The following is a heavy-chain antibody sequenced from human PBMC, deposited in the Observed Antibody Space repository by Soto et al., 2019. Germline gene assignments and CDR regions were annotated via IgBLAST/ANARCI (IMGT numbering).Heavy chain of an antibody. CDR1: GYTFTFHH. CDR2: INPNSGGT. Sequence: GASVKGSCRASGYTFTFHHMHWVRQAPGQGLEWMGSINPNSGGTNYAQKFQGRVTMTRDTSLSTGCMELSRLSYDDTAVYYCSRDATEAFDIWGQGAMVTVSS. J-gene: IGHJ3*02. CDR3: SRDATEAFDI. V-gene: IGHV1-2*02.